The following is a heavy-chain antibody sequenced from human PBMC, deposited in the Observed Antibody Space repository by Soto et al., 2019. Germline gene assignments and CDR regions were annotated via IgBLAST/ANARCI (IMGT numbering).Heavy chain of an antibody. J-gene: IGHJ6*02. Sequence: EVQLVESGGGLVQPGGSLRLSCAASGFTFSSYWMSWVRQAPGKGLEWVANVKQDTSERYYVDSVKGRFTISRDNAKDSLYLQMNSLRPEDTAVYYCARGIGVDVWGQGTTVTVSS. D-gene: IGHD3-10*01. CDR3: ARGIGVDV. CDR1: GFTFSSYW. CDR2: VKQDTSER. V-gene: IGHV3-7*03.